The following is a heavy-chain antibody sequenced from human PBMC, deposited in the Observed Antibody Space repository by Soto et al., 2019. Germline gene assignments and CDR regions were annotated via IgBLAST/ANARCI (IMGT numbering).Heavy chain of an antibody. V-gene: IGHV4-59*08. CDR3: ARHSPPFFYGSGPWDV. D-gene: IGHD3-10*01. CDR1: GGSISNSY. J-gene: IGHJ6*02. Sequence: QVQLQESGPGLVRPSETLSLTCTVSGGSISNSYWSWIRQSPGKGLEWIGYIYSSGSTNYNPSLKGRVTISVDTSKNPFSLKLSSLIAADTAVYYCARHSPPFFYGSGPWDVWGQGTTVTVSS. CDR2: IYSSGST.